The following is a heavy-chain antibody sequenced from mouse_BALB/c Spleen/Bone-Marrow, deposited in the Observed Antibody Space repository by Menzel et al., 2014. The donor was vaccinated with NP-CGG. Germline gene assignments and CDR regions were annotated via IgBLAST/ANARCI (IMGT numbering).Heavy chain of an antibody. D-gene: IGHD1-1*01. Sequence: VQLQQSGPELVKPGASVKISRKASGYSFIGYYMHWVKQSHVKSLEWIGRINPYNGATSYNQNFKDKASLTVDKSSSTAYMELHSLTSEDSAVYYCARGIYYGGYFDYWGQGTTLTVSS. CDR3: ARGIYYGGYFDY. CDR2: INPYNGAT. J-gene: IGHJ2*01. V-gene: IGHV1-31*01. CDR1: GYSFIGYY.